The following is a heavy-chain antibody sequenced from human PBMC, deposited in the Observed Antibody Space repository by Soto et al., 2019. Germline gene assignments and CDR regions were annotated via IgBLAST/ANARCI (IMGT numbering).Heavy chain of an antibody. CDR1: GGSISSYY. Sequence: PSETLSLTCTVSGGSISSYYWSWIRQPPGKGLEWIGYIYYSGSTNYNPSLKSRVTISVDTSKNQFSLKLSSVTAADTAVYYCARGGVNMVRGVLDVCGQGTTVTVSS. J-gene: IGHJ6*02. D-gene: IGHD3-10*01. CDR3: ARGGVNMVRGVLDV. CDR2: IYYSGST. V-gene: IGHV4-59*01.